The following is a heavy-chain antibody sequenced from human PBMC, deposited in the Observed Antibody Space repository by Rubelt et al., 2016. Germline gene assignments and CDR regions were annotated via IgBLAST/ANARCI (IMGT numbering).Heavy chain of an antibody. V-gene: IGHV4-34*01. J-gene: IGHJ4*02. Sequence: QVQLQQWGAGLLKPSETLSLTCAVYGGSCSGYYWSWIRQPPGKGLEWIGEINQSGSTNYNPSLKSRVTISVDPSKNQYSRTLSSVTAADTAVYYCARVRGPLDYWGQGTLVTVSS. CDR1: GGSCSGYY. D-gene: IGHD3-10*01. CDR2: INQSGST. CDR3: ARVRGPLDY.